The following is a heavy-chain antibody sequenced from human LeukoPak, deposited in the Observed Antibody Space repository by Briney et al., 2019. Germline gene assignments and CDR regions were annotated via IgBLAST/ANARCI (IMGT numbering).Heavy chain of an antibody. CDR2: INPNSGGT. D-gene: IGHD3-10*01. J-gene: IGHJ4*02. V-gene: IGHV1-2*02. Sequence: ASVKVSCKASGYTFTGYYVHWVRQAPGQGLEWMGWINPNSGGTNYAQKLQGRVTMTTDTSTSTAYMEMRSLRSDDTAVYYCARAGITMVRGVIPGYWGQGTLVTVSS. CDR1: GYTFTGYY. CDR3: ARAGITMVRGVIPGY.